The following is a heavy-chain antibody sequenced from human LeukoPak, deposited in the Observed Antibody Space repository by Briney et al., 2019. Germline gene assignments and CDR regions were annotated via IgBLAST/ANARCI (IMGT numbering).Heavy chain of an antibody. J-gene: IGHJ4*02. V-gene: IGHV3-49*04. Sequence: GGSLRLSCTASGFIFGDYAMSWVRQAPAKGLEWVGFIRSKAYGGTTEYAAAVKGRFTISRDDSKSIAYLQMNSLKTEGTAVYYCTREERRLGELSLAYWGQGTLVTVSS. CDR1: GFIFGDYA. D-gene: IGHD3-16*02. CDR3: TREERRLGELSLAY. CDR2: IRSKAYGGTT.